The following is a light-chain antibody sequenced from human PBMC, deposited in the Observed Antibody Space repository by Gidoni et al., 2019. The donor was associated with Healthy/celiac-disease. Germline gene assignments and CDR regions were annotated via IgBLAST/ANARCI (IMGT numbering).Light chain of an antibody. CDR3: QQSYSTPFT. CDR2: AAS. CDR1: QSISSY. V-gene: IGKV1-39*01. J-gene: IGKJ3*01. Sequence: DIQMTQSPSSLSASVGDRVTITCRASQSISSYLNWYQQKPGKATKLLIYAASSLQSGVPSRFRGSGAGTDFTLTISSLQPEDFATYDCQQSYSTPFTFGPGTKVDIK.